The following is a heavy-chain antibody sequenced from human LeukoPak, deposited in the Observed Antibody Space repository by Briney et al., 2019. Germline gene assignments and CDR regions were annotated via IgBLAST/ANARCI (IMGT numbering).Heavy chain of an antibody. CDR3: ARSGERSNWFDP. CDR1: GYTFTGYY. D-gene: IGHD1-14*01. Sequence: GASVKVSFKASGYTFTGYYIHWVRQAPGQGLEWMGWINPNSGGTNYAQKFQGRVTMTRDTSISTAYMELSRLRSDVTAVYYCARSGERSNWFDPWGQGTLVSVSS. V-gene: IGHV1-2*02. J-gene: IGHJ5*02. CDR2: INPNSGGT.